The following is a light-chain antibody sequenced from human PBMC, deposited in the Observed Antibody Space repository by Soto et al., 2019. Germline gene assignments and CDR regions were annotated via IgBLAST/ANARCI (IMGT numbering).Light chain of an antibody. J-gene: IGKJ5*01. V-gene: IGKV3-15*01. CDR3: QQYNNWPPIT. CDR1: QSVSNN. CDR2: YAS. Sequence: EITMTQSPATLSVSPGERATLSCRASQSVSNNVAWYQQKPGQAPRLLIYYASTRATGIPARFSGSGSGTEFTLTISSLQSEDFALYYCQQYNNWPPITFGQGTRLEIK.